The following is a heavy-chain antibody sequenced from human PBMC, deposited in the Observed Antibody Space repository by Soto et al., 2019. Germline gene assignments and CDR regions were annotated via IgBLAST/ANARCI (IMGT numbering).Heavy chain of an antibody. CDR2: IIPILGIA. Sequence: SVKVSCKASGGTFSSYTISWVRQAPGQGLEWMGRIIPILGIANYAQKFQGRVTITADKSTSTAYMELSSLRSEDTAVYYCAREAEYCSSTSCYTGDYMDVWGKGTTVTVSS. J-gene: IGHJ6*03. CDR3: AREAEYCSSTSCYTGDYMDV. CDR1: GGTFSSYT. D-gene: IGHD2-2*02. V-gene: IGHV1-69*04.